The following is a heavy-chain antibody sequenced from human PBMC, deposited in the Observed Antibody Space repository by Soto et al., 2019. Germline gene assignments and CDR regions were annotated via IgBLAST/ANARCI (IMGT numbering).Heavy chain of an antibody. CDR2: IYWDDDK. Sequence: QITLKESGPTLVKPTQTLTLTCTFSGFSLSTSGVGVGWIRQPPGKALEWLALIYWDDDKRYSPSLKSRPTITKDTSKTQVVLTMTNMDPVDTATYYCAHRLRFSNSQYYFDYWGQGTLVTVSS. D-gene: IGHD6-13*01. CDR1: GFSLSTSGVG. J-gene: IGHJ4*02. CDR3: AHRLRFSNSQYYFDY. V-gene: IGHV2-5*02.